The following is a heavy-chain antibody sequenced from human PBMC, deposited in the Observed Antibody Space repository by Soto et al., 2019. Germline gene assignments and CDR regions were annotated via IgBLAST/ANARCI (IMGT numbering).Heavy chain of an antibody. CDR1: GFTFSSYA. CDR3: AKDGGGGYSSSPLDY. D-gene: IGHD6-13*01. Sequence: EVQLLESGGGLVQPGGSLRLSCAASGFTFSSYAMSWVRQAPGKGLEWVSAISGSGGSTYYADSVKGRFTISRDNSKNRLYRQRNGRRAGDTGVYYGAKDGGGGYSSSPLDYWGQGTLVTVSS. CDR2: ISGSGGST. V-gene: IGHV3-23*01. J-gene: IGHJ4*02.